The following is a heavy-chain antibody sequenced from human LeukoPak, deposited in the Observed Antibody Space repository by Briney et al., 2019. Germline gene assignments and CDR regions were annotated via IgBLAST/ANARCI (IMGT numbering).Heavy chain of an antibody. D-gene: IGHD3-22*01. CDR2: ISGGGGST. V-gene: IGHV3-23*01. CDR1: GFTFSSYA. CDR3: AKGDYYDSSFPIDY. J-gene: IGHJ4*02. Sequence: PGGSLRLSCAASGFTFSSYAMRWVRQAPGKGLEWVSAISGGGGSTYYADSVKGRFTISRDNSKNTLYLQMNSLRAEDTAVYYCAKGDYYDSSFPIDYWGQGTLVTVSS.